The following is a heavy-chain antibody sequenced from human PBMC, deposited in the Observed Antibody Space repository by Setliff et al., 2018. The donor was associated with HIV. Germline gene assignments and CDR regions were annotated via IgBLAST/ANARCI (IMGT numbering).Heavy chain of an antibody. D-gene: IGHD3-22*01. Sequence: ASVKVSCKASGYTFTSYGISWVRQAPGQGLEWMGWISAYNGNTNYAQKLQGRVTMTTDTSTSTAYMELRSLRSDDTAVYYCARVRLIFARIVVVSGAFDIWGQGTMVTVSS. CDR2: ISAYNGNT. CDR1: GYTFTSYG. V-gene: IGHV1-18*01. CDR3: ARVRLIFARIVVVSGAFDI. J-gene: IGHJ3*02.